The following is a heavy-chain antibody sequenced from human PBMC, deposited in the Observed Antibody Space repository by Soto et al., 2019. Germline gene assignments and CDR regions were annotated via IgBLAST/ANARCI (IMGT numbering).Heavy chain of an antibody. D-gene: IGHD3-10*01. J-gene: IGHJ4*02. CDR2: IWYDGSNK. V-gene: IGHV3-33*01. CDR1: GFTFSSYG. Sequence: QVQLVESGGGVVQPGRSLRLSCAASGFTFSSYGMHWVRQAPGKGLEWVAVIWYDGSNKYYADSVKGRFTISRDNSKNTLYLQMNSLRAEDTAVYYCARDAGGSGPRGMYYFDYWGQGTLVTVSS. CDR3: ARDAGGSGPRGMYYFDY.